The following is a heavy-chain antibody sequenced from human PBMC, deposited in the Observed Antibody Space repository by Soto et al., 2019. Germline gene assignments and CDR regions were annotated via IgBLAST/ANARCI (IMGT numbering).Heavy chain of an antibody. CDR1: GYSFSHYF. CDR3: AREAYSASFGYVTNPNWFDP. V-gene: IGHV1-2*02. CDR2: INSSNGGT. Sequence: QAHLVQSGPEVMKPGASVKVSCKASGYSFSHYFMHWVRQVPGQGLEWMGWINSSNGGTKFSHKFQGRLTMTTDPSTSIAYMELSRLTSDDTAIYYCAREAYSASFGYVTNPNWFDPWGQGTLVSVSS. D-gene: IGHD2-2*03. J-gene: IGHJ5*02.